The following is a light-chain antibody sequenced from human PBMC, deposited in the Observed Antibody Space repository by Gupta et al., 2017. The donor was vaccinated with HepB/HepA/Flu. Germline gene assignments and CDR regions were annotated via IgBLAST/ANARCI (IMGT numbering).Light chain of an antibody. CDR2: ENS. CDR3: GTWDSSLGGGV. CDR1: SSNIGNNY. J-gene: IGLJ3*02. V-gene: IGLV1-51*02. Sequence: QSVLTQPPSVSAAPGQKVTISCSGSSSNIGNNYVSWYQQVPGTAPKLLIYENSKRPSGIPDRFSGSRSGTSATLGINGLQTGDEAYYYCGTWDSSLGGGVFGGGTKLTVL.